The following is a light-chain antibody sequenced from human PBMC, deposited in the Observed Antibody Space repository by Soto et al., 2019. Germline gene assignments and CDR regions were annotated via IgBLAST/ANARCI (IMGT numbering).Light chain of an antibody. CDR1: QNINTY. J-gene: IGKJ5*01. Sequence: DIHMTQSPSSLSASVGDRVTITCRASQNINTYLNWYQQKPGKAPKLLIYAASSLQSGVPSRFSGSGSGTDFTLTISSLQPEDFATYYCQQTYSTPSITFGQGTRLEIK. CDR2: AAS. V-gene: IGKV1-39*01. CDR3: QQTYSTPSIT.